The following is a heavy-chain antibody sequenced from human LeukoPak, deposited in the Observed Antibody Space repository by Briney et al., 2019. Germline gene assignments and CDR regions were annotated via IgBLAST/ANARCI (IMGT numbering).Heavy chain of an antibody. CDR2: ISSSSTHI. Sequence: GGSLRLSCAASGFTLSSYSMNWVRQAPGKGLEWVSYISSSSTHIYYADSVKGRFTISRDNSKNTLYLQMNSLRAEDTAVYYCAKDQGITMIVVGGFDYWGQGTLVTVSS. J-gene: IGHJ4*02. D-gene: IGHD3-22*01. CDR3: AKDQGITMIVVGGFDY. CDR1: GFTLSSYS. V-gene: IGHV3-21*04.